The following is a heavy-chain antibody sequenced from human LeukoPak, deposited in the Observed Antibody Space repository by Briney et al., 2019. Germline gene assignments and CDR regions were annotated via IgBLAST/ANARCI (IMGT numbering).Heavy chain of an antibody. V-gene: IGHV3-30*04. CDR3: AREGYDSSGYYYPEYFQH. J-gene: IGHJ1*01. Sequence: GGSLRLSCAASGFTFSSYAMHWVRQAPGKGLEWVAVISYDGSNKYYADSVKGRFTISRDNSKNTLHLQTNSLRAEDTAVYYCAREGYDSSGYYYPEYFQHWGQGTLVTVSS. CDR1: GFTFSSYA. D-gene: IGHD3-22*01. CDR2: ISYDGSNK.